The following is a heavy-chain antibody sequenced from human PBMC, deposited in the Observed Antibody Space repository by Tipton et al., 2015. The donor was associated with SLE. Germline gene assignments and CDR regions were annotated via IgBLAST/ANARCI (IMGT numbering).Heavy chain of an antibody. J-gene: IGHJ2*01. D-gene: IGHD3-22*01. CDR3: ARDSCESRESRGHYGSRWSRGYYGSRWKGPSTKGPSTNCYFDL. Sequence: SLRLSCVVSGFTVNNNKMNWVRQAPGKGLEWVSVIYHSDATDYADSVEGRITISSDISKNVLYLQMSSLRAEDTAVYYCARDSCESRESRGHYGSRWSRGYYGSRWKGPSTKGPSTNCYFDLWGRGTPVTVSS. CDR1: GFTVNNNK. CDR2: IYHSDAT. V-gene: IGHV3-53*01.